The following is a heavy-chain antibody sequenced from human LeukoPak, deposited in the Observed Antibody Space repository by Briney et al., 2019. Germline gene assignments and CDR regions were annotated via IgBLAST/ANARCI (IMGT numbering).Heavy chain of an antibody. CDR3: ARDRRLQTSWYEKSANNWFDP. J-gene: IGHJ5*02. CDR1: GGTFSSYA. V-gene: IGHV1-69*13. D-gene: IGHD6-13*01. CDR2: IIPIFGTA. Sequence: SVKVSCKASGGTFSSYAISWVRQAPGQGLEWMGGIIPIFGTANYAQKFQGRVTITADESTSTAYMELSRLRSDDTAVYYCARDRRLQTSWYEKSANNWFDPWGQGTLVTVSS.